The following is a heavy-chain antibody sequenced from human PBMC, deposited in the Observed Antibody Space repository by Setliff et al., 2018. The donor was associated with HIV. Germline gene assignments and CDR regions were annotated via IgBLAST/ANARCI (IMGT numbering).Heavy chain of an antibody. CDR2: IFYIADT. V-gene: IGHV4-30-2*01. CDR1: GGSITSGGYF. Sequence: SETLSLTCTVSGGSITSGGYFYSWIRQRPGKGLEWIGYIFYIADTYYNPSLKSRVSISVDRSKNHFSLRLGSVTAADTAVYYCARGGSRGSWYWDYWGQGTLVTVSS. D-gene: IGHD6-13*01. J-gene: IGHJ4*02. CDR3: ARGGSRGSWYWDY.